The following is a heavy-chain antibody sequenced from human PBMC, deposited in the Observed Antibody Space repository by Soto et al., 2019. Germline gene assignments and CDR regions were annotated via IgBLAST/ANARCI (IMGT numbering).Heavy chain of an antibody. CDR3: ARSGKYYDILTGFSPRLWDF. D-gene: IGHD3-9*01. CDR2: IYWADDK. CDR1: GFSLRSSGEG. V-gene: IGHV2-5*02. J-gene: IGHJ4*02. Sequence: QITLKESGPTLVKPTQTLTLTCISSGFSLRSSGEGVGWIRQPPGKALEWLGVIYWADDKRYSPSLKSRLTLTKDTSKNQVVLTMTNMDPVDAATYYCARSGKYYDILTGFSPRLWDFWGEGSLVTVSS.